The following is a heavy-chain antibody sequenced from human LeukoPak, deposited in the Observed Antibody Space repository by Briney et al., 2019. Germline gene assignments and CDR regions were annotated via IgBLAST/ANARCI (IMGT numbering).Heavy chain of an antibody. J-gene: IGHJ6*04. Sequence: GASVKVSCKASGYTFIDYYMHWVRQAPGQGLEWMGWVKPTSGDTKYAKEFQGRVTMTRDTSINTAYMELSGLTFDDTAVYYCARGSPASGPFPFEDWGKGTMVTVSS. CDR1: GYTFIDYY. CDR2: VKPTSGDT. D-gene: IGHD3-3*01. V-gene: IGHV1-2*02. CDR3: ARGSPASGPFPFED.